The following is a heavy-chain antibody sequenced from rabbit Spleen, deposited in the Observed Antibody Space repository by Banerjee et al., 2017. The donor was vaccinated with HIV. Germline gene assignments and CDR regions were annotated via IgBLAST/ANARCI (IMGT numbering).Heavy chain of an antibody. Sequence: QSLEESGGDLVKPGASLTLTCTGSGFSFNNNFYICWVRQAPGKGLEWIACIYAGIAANTYYASRAKGRFSISKTSSTTVTLQMTSLTAADTATYFCARSYAGKAITSLNLWGPGTLVTVS. CDR1: GFSFNNNFY. CDR3: ARSYAGKAITSLNL. D-gene: IGHD4-2*01. V-gene: IGHV1S40*01. J-gene: IGHJ4*01. CDR2: IYAGIAANT.